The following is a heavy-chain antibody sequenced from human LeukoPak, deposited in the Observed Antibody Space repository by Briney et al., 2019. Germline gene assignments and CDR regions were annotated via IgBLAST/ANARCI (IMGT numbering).Heavy chain of an antibody. V-gene: IGHV4-4*07. J-gene: IGHJ4*02. D-gene: IGHD5-18*01. CDR3: ARARDTAMVTIDY. Sequence: SETLSLTCTVSGGSINSYHWSWIRQPPGEGLEWIGRIYTSGSTNYNPSLKSRVTMSVDTSKNQFSLKLSSVTAADTAVYYCARARDTAMVTIDYWGQGTLVTVSS. CDR1: GGSINSYH. CDR2: IYTSGST.